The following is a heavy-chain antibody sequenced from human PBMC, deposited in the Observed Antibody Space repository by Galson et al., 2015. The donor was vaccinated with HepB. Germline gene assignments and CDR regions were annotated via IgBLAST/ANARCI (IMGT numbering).Heavy chain of an antibody. V-gene: IGHV1-18*04. Sequence: AVKVSCKASGYTFTTNGISWVRQAPGQGLEWMGWISANSGNTKDAQNLQGRVTLTRDTSTSTAYLELRSLRSDDTAAYYCARDRHYRFDYWGQGTLVTVSS. CDR1: GYTFTTNG. J-gene: IGHJ4*02. CDR2: ISANSGNT. CDR3: ARDRHYRFDY. D-gene: IGHD3-10*01.